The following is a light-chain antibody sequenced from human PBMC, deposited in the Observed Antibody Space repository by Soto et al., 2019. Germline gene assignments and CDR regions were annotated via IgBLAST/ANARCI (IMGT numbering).Light chain of an antibody. V-gene: IGLV1-44*01. J-gene: IGLJ2*01. CDR1: SSNIGSNT. CDR3: AAWDDSLVRPV. CDR2: SNN. Sequence: QSVLTQPPSASGTPGQRVTISCSGSSSNIGSNTVNWYQQLPGTAPKLLIYSNNQRPSGVPDRFSGYKSGTSASLAISGLQSEDEADYYCAAWDDSLVRPVFGGGTKLTVL.